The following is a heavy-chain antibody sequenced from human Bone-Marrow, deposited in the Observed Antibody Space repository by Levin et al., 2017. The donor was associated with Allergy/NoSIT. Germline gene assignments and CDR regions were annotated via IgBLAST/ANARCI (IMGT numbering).Heavy chain of an antibody. CDR1: GFTVSSNY. J-gene: IGHJ4*02. CDR3: ARVGWELESSLHFDY. D-gene: IGHD1-26*01. CDR2: IYSCGST. V-gene: IGHV3-66*03. Sequence: QSGGSLRLSCAASGFTVSSNYMSWVRQAPGKGLEWVSVIYSCGSTYYADSVKGRFTISRDNSKNTLYLQMNSLRAEDTAVYYCARVGWELESSLHFDYWGQGTLVTVSS.